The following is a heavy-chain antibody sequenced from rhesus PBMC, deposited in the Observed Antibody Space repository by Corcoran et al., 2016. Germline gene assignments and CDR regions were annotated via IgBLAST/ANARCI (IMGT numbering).Heavy chain of an antibody. CDR3: ARDVGNTGYNSLDV. V-gene: IGHV4-81*01. CDR1: GGSISGYY. D-gene: IGHD4-23*01. J-gene: IGHJ5-2*02. Sequence: QVQLQESGPGLVKPSETLSLTCAVSGGSISGYYWSWIRQPPGKGLEWIGNIDGNIAGPNYNPSLKRRVTITKDTSKNQFSLKLSSVTAADTAVYYCARDVGNTGYNSLDVWGRGVLVTVSS. CDR2: IDGNIAGP.